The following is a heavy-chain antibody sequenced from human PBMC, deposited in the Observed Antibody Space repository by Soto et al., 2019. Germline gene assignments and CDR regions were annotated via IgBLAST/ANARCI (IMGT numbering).Heavy chain of an antibody. J-gene: IGHJ4*02. CDR1: GFSFSSYG. CDR2: ISYDGSNK. V-gene: IGHV3-30*03. Sequence: GGSLRLSCAASGFSFSSYGMHWVRQAAGRGLEWVAVISYDGSNKYYADSVKGRFTISRDNSKNTVYLQMNSLRAEDTAVYYCARESGSSYPPGYYFDYWGQGTLVTVSS. CDR3: ARESGSSYPPGYYFDY. D-gene: IGHD6-6*01.